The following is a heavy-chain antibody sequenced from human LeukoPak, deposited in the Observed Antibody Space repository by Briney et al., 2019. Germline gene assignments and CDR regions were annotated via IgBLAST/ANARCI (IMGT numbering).Heavy chain of an antibody. CDR1: GYTFTGYY. J-gene: IGHJ4*02. D-gene: IGHD2-15*01. Sequence: ASVKVSCKASGYTFTGYYMHWVRQAPGQELEWMGWINPNSGGTNYAQKFQGRVTMTRDTSISTAYMELSRLRSDDTAVYYCARADCSGGSCYSLLYYFDYWGQGTLVTVSS. V-gene: IGHV1-2*02. CDR2: INPNSGGT. CDR3: ARADCSGGSCYSLLYYFDY.